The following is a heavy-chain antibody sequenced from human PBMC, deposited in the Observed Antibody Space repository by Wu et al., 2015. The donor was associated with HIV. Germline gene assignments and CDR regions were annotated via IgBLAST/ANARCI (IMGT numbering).Heavy chain of an antibody. Sequence: QVQLVQSGAAVKKPGASVKVSCKTSGYTFTLYYIHWVRQAPGQGLEWMGWINPNSGGTYFAQKFQGRVTMTRNTSISTAYMEVNRLRYDDTAVYYCXRGGWEASVTSLPTDYWGQGTLVTVS. V-gene: IGHV1-2*02. CDR3: XRGGWEASVTSLPTDY. CDR2: INPNSGGT. CDR1: GYTFTLYY. D-gene: IGHD4-17*01. J-gene: IGHJ4*02.